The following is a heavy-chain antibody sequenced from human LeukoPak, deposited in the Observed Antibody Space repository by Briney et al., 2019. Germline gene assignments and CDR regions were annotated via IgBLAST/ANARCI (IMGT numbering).Heavy chain of an antibody. J-gene: IGHJ4*02. CDR2: ITSGNNYI. CDR3: AREASSSYYCDY. CDR1: GFTFSSYG. Sequence: GGSLRLSCAASGFTFSSYGMNWVRQAPGKGLEWVSSITSGNNYIYYADSVKGRFTISRDNAKNSLFLQMNSLRAEDTAVYYCAREASSSYYCDYWGQGTLVTVSS. V-gene: IGHV3-21*01. D-gene: IGHD6-6*01.